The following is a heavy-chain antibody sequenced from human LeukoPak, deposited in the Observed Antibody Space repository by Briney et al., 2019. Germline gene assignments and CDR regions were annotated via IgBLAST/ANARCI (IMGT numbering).Heavy chain of an antibody. CDR2: IYHSGST. Sequence: SETLSLTCAVSGYSISSGYYWGWIRQPPGKGLEWIGSIYHSGSTYYNPSLKSRVTISVDTSKNQFSLKLSSVTAADTAVYYCARTRVVPAAPPDVFDIWGQGTMVTVSS. CDR3: ARTRVVPAAPPDVFDI. V-gene: IGHV4-38-2*01. CDR1: GYSISSGYY. J-gene: IGHJ3*02. D-gene: IGHD2-2*01.